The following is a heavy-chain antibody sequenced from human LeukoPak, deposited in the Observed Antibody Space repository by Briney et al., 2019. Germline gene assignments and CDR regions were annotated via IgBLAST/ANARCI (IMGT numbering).Heavy chain of an antibody. D-gene: IGHD6-19*01. Sequence: GASVKVSCKASGYTFTNYGFSWVRQAPGQGLEWMGWISGNNGDTNYAQNLQGRVTMTTDTSTTTTYMELRSLTSDDTAVYYCVRGFTSGWCLYFGYWGQGTLVTVSS. V-gene: IGHV1-18*01. CDR2: ISGNNGDT. CDR3: VRGFTSGWCLYFGY. CDR1: GYTFTNYG. J-gene: IGHJ4*02.